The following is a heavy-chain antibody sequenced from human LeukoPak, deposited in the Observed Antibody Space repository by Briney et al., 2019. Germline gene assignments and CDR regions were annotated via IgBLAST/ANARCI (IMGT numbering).Heavy chain of an antibody. D-gene: IGHD4-23*01. Sequence: PGGSLRLSCAASGFTFDDYAMHWVRQAPGKGLEWVSGISWNSGSIGYADSVKGRFTISRDNAKNSLYLQMNSLRAEDTALYYCAKGRTYGGNTFFDYWGQGTLVTVSS. CDR3: AKGRTYGGNTFFDY. J-gene: IGHJ4*02. CDR2: ISWNSGSI. V-gene: IGHV3-9*01. CDR1: GFTFDDYA.